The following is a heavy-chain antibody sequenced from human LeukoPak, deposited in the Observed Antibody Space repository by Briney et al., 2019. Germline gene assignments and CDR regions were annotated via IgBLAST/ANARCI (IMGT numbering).Heavy chain of an antibody. D-gene: IGHD1-26*01. J-gene: IGHJ4*02. CDR1: GFIFCDHS. CDR3: VRALGGSDDD. Sequence: PGGSLRLSCAASGFIFCDHSMHWARQIPGKGLVWVSRINPDGSTNYADSVKGRFTISRNNAKNTLYLQMRSLRVDDSSLSFCVRALGGSDDDWGQGTPVTVSS. V-gene: IGHV3-74*01. CDR2: INPDGST.